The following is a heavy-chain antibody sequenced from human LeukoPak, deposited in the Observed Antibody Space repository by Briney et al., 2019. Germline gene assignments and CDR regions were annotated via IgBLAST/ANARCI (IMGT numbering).Heavy chain of an antibody. D-gene: IGHD1-26*01. V-gene: IGHV3-21*01. CDR2: ISSSSSYI. Sequence: GGSLRLSCAASGFTFSSYSMNWVRQAPGKGLEWVSSISSSSSYIYYADSVKGRFTISRDSAKNSLYLQMNSLRAEDTAVYYCARGIGKTVGATDYWGQGTLVTVSS. CDR3: ARGIGKTVGATDY. CDR1: GFTFSSYS. J-gene: IGHJ4*02.